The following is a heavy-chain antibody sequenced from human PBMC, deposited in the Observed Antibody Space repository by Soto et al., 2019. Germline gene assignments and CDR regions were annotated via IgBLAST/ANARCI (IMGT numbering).Heavy chain of an antibody. Sequence: ASVKVSCKASGYTFTSYDINWVRQATGQGLEWMGWMNPNSGNTGYAQKFQGRVTMTRNTSISTAYMELSSLRSEDTAVYYCAGGYCSSTSCYHDAFDIWGQGTMVTVSS. V-gene: IGHV1-8*01. CDR3: AGGYCSSTSCYHDAFDI. CDR2: MNPNSGNT. CDR1: GYTFTSYD. J-gene: IGHJ3*02. D-gene: IGHD2-2*01.